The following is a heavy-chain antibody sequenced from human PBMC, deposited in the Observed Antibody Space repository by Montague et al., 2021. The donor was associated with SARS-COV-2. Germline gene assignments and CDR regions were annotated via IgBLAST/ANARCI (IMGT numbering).Heavy chain of an antibody. CDR1: DDSITSSTNY. CDR3: ARGRSGFFNPLDY. Sequence: SETLSLTCAVSDDSITSSTNYWAGIRQHPGRGLEGRGGFYYNGRTYYNQSLKSRGTMSVDTSTKHFSLNLNSVTAADTAVYYCARGRSGFFNPLDYWGQGTLVTVSS. J-gene: IGHJ4*02. D-gene: IGHD3-3*01. V-gene: IGHV4-39*02. CDR2: FYYNGRT.